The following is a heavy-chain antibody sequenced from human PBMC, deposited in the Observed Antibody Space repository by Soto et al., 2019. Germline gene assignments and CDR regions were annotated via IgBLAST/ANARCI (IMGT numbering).Heavy chain of an antibody. D-gene: IGHD6-13*01. CDR3: ATSYGNAWYTY. J-gene: IGHJ4*02. Sequence: PSETLSLTCTVSGASISSSGYYWAWMRQPPGKGPEWIGSSHYTGSTTYNPSLETRVAISVDTSKNQFSLQLTSVTVEDTAVYYCATSYGNAWYTYWGQGTQVTVSS. V-gene: IGHV4-39*07. CDR1: GASISSSGYY. CDR2: SHYTGST.